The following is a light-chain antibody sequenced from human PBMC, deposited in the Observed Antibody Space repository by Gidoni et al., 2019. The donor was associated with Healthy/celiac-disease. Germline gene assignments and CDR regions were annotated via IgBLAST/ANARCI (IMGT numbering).Light chain of an antibody. Sequence: DIVLTQSPATLSLSPGARATLSCRARQSVSSYLAWYQQKHGQAPRLLIYDAATRATGIPARFIGSGSGTDFSLTTSSLEPEDFSAYYCQQRRNWPPPLTFGRGTKVEIK. CDR1: QSVSSY. CDR3: QQRRNWPPPLT. J-gene: IGKJ4*01. V-gene: IGKV3-11*01. CDR2: DAA.